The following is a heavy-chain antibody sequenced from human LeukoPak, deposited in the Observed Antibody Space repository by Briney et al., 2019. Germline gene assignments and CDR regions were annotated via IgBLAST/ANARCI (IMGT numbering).Heavy chain of an antibody. V-gene: IGHV5-51*01. Sequence: GESLKISCKGSGYSFTSYWIGWVRQMPGKGLEWMGIIYPGDSDTRYSPSFQGQVTISADKSISTAYPQWSSLQASDTALYYCARLFSYGVVDYWGQGTLVTVSS. J-gene: IGHJ4*02. D-gene: IGHD5-18*01. CDR2: IYPGDSDT. CDR1: GYSFTSYW. CDR3: ARLFSYGVVDY.